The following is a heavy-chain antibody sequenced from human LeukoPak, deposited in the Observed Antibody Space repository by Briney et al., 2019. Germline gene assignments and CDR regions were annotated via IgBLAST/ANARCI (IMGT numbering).Heavy chain of an antibody. Sequence: PGGSLRLFCTFSRFTFNSYNVDWVRQAPGKGLEWVSSISGSSSYIHYAGLVEGRFTISRDNAKNSLFLQMNSLTADDTAVYYCVRGSLYDILTGYHENYFDYWGQGIVVTVSS. CDR3: VRGSLYDILTGYHENYFDY. V-gene: IGHV3-21*01. CDR2: ISGSSSYI. J-gene: IGHJ4*02. D-gene: IGHD3-9*01. CDR1: RFTFNSYN.